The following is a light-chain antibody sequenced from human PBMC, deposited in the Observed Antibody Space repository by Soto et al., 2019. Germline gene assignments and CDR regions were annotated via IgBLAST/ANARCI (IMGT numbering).Light chain of an antibody. J-gene: IGKJ1*01. CDR3: QQYYRPWT. CDR2: WAS. Sequence: DIVMTQSPDSLAVSLGERATINCKSSQSVLYSSNNKNYLAWYQQKPGQPPNLLIYWASTRESGVPDRFSGSGSVTDFTLTISSLQAEDVAVYYCQQYYRPWTFGQGTKVEIK. CDR1: QSVLYSSNNKNY. V-gene: IGKV4-1*01.